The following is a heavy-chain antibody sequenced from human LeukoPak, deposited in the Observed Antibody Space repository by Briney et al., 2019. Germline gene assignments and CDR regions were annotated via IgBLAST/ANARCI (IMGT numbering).Heavy chain of an antibody. V-gene: IGHV4-38-2*01. CDR2: IYHSGST. D-gene: IGHD3-22*01. CDR1: GYSISSGYY. Sequence: PSETLSLTCAVSGYSISSGYYWGWIRQPPGKGLEGFGSIYHSGSTYYNRSLTSGVTISVDTSMNKFSLRLCTVTAADTAVYYCARGGAYYYDSSGYRGAFDIWGQGTMVTVSS. CDR3: ARGGAYYYDSSGYRGAFDI. J-gene: IGHJ3*02.